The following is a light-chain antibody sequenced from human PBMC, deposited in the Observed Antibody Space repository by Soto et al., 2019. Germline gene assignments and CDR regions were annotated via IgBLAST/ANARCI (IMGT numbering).Light chain of an antibody. CDR1: QSVSNNY. Sequence: IVFTQSPGPLSLYPGERATLSCRASQSVSNNYLAWYQQKPGQAPRLLIYGASNRATGIPDRFSGSGSGTNFTLTISRLEPEDFAVYYCQQYGSAGTFGQGTKVDIK. CDR3: QQYGSAGT. V-gene: IGKV3-20*01. J-gene: IGKJ1*01. CDR2: GAS.